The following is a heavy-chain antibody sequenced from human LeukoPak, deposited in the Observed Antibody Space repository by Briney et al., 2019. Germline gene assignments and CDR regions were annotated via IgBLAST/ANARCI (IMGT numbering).Heavy chain of an antibody. D-gene: IGHD1-26*01. CDR3: AKAGATFRD. V-gene: IGHV3-23*01. CDR1: GFTFSSYG. Sequence: GGTLRLSCAASGFTFSSYGLSWVRPAPGKGVGWVSDIRGSGGSTYYADSVKGRVTISRDNSKNTLYLQMNGLRAEDTGVYYCAKAGATFRDWGQGTLVTVSS. J-gene: IGHJ4*02. CDR2: IRGSGGST.